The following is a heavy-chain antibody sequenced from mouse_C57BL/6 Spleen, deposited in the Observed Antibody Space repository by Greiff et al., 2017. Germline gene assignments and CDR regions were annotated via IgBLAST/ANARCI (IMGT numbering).Heavy chain of an antibody. V-gene: IGHV1-54*01. Sequence: VQLQQSGAELVRPGTSVKVSCKASGYAFTNYLIEWVKQRPGQGLEWIGVFNPGSGGTNYNEKFKGKATLTADKSSSTAYLQRSSLTAEGAAVYFLERNGYDGGYYAMDYWGQGTSVTVSS. J-gene: IGHJ4*01. CDR3: ERNGYDGGYYAMDY. D-gene: IGHD2-2*01. CDR2: FNPGSGGT. CDR1: GYAFTNYL.